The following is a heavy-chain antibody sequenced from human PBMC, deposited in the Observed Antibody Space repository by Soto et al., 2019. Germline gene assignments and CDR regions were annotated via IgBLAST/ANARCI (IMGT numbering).Heavy chain of an antibody. J-gene: IGHJ4*02. CDR3: ASSAGRY. CDR2: IYYSGST. V-gene: IGHV4-59*01. Sequence: QVQLQESGPGLVKPSETLSLTCTVSGGSISSYYWSWIRQPPGKGLEWIGYIYYSGSTNYNPSLXXRXXIPVDTSNNRFSPKRSSVTAADPAVYYCASSAGRYGGQGTLVTVS. D-gene: IGHD2-15*01. CDR1: GGSISSYY.